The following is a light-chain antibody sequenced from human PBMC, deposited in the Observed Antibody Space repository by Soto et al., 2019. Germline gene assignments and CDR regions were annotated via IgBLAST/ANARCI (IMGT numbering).Light chain of an antibody. CDR1: TGAVTSGHY. J-gene: IGLJ2*01. CDR2: DTR. CDR3: LVSLSGAQV. Sequence: QAVVTQEPSLTVSPGGTVTLTCGSSTGAVTSGHYPYWFQQKPGQAPRTLIYDTRNKHSWTPARFSGSLLGGKAALTLSGAQPEDEAVYYCLVSLSGAQVFGGGTQLTVL. V-gene: IGLV7-46*01.